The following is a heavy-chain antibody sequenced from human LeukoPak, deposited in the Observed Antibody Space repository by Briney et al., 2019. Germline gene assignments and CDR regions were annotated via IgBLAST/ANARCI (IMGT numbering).Heavy chain of an antibody. CDR3: ARDQYYYDSSGYYRFDY. V-gene: IGHV4-39*07. J-gene: IGHJ4*02. CDR2: IYYSGST. Sequence: SETLSLTCTVSGGSISSSSYYWGWIRQPPGKGLEWIGSIYYSGSTYYNPSLKSRVTISVDTSKNQFSLKLSPVTAADTAVYYCARDQYYYDSSGYYRFDYWGQGTLVTVSS. CDR1: GGSISSSSYY. D-gene: IGHD3-22*01.